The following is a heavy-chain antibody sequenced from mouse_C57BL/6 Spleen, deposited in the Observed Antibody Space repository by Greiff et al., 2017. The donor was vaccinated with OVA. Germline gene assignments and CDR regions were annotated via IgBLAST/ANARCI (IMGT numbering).Heavy chain of an antibody. CDR2: IDPANGNT. CDR3: ARGAGSSFYYAMDY. Sequence: LVESVAELVRPGASVKLSCTASGFNIKNTYMHWVKQRPEQGLEWIGRIDPANGNTKYAPKFQGKATITADTSSNTAYLQLSSLTSEDTAIYYCARGAGSSFYYAMDYWGQGTSVTVSS. CDR1: GFNIKNTY. J-gene: IGHJ4*01. D-gene: IGHD1-1*01. V-gene: IGHV14-3*01.